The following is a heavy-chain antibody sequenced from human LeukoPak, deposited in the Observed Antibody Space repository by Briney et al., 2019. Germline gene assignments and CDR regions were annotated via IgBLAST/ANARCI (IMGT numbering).Heavy chain of an antibody. CDR3: ARGSGYGGSPGLD. CDR2: INPNSGGA. CDR1: GYTFTDYY. V-gene: IGHV1-2*06. Sequence: GASVKVSCKASGYTFTDYYMHWVRQAPGQGLEWMGRINPNSGGANYAQQFQGRVTMTRDTSITTAYMEVVRLTSDDTAVYYCARGSGYGGSPGLDWGQGILVTVSS. J-gene: IGHJ4*02. D-gene: IGHD4-23*01.